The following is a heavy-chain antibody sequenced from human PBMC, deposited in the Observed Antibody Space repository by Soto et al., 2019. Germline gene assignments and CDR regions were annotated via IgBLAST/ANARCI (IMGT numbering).Heavy chain of an antibody. D-gene: IGHD6-13*01. V-gene: IGHV1-18*01. CDR2: ISAYNGKT. J-gene: IGHJ4*02. CDR3: ATDRSSSHY. CDR1: GFTFTDYG. Sequence: QAQLVQSGPEVKKPGASVKFSCKASGFTFTDYGISWVRQAPGQGLEWMGWISAYNGKTNYAQKFQGRVTMTTDTSTTTAHMDLTSLRSDDTAVYFCATDRSSSHYWGQGTPVIVSS.